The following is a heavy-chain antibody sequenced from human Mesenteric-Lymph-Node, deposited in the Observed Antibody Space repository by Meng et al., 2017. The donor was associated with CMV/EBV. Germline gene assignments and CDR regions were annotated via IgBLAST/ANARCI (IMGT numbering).Heavy chain of an antibody. V-gene: IGHV4-59*01. CDR2: IYYSVST. D-gene: IGHD2-2*02. CDR3: AREYRYCSSTSCYTPGSAFDI. Sequence: GSLRLSCTVSGGSISSYYWSWIRQPPGKGLEWIGYIYYSVSTNYNPSLKSRVTISVDTSKNQFSLKLSSVTAADTAVYYCAREYRYCSSTSCYTPGSAFDIWGQGTMVTVSS. CDR1: GGSISSYY. J-gene: IGHJ3*02.